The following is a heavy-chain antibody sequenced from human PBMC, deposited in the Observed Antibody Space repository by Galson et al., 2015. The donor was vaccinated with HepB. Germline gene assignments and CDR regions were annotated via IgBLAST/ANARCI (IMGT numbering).Heavy chain of an antibody. CDR1: GGTFSSYT. V-gene: IGHV1-69*04. D-gene: IGHD4-17*01. Sequence: SVKVSCKASGGTFSSYTISWVRQAPGQGLEWMGRVIPILGIANYAQKFQGRVTITADKSTSTAYMELSSLRSEDTAVYYCARDYGDYNGTRGDYWGQGTLVTVSS. CDR3: ARDYGDYNGTRGDY. J-gene: IGHJ4*02. CDR2: VIPILGIA.